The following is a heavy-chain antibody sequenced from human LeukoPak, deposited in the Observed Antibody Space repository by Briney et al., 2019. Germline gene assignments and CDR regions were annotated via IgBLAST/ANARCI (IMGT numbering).Heavy chain of an antibody. CDR1: GGTFSSYA. Sequence: SVKVSCKASGGTFSSYAISWVRQAPGQGLEWMGRVIPILGIANYAQKFQGRVTITADKSTSTAYMELSSLRSEDTAVYYCARVEMATRGHSDYWGQGTLVTVSS. CDR3: ARVEMATRGHSDY. CDR2: VIPILGIA. J-gene: IGHJ4*02. V-gene: IGHV1-69*04. D-gene: IGHD5-24*01.